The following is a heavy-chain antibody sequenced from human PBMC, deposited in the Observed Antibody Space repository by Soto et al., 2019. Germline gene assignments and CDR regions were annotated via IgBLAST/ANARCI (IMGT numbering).Heavy chain of an antibody. CDR1: GGSISSGGYY. J-gene: IGHJ4*02. CDR3: SAIRLGELSLYGGGDY. D-gene: IGHD3-16*02. Sequence: QVQLQESGPGLVKPSQTLSLTCTVSGGSISSGGYYWSWIRQHPGKGLEWIGYIYYSGSTYYNPSLKSRVTISVDPSKNHFSLKLGSVTAADTAVYYCSAIRLGELSLYGGGDYWGQGTLVTVSS. CDR2: IYYSGST. V-gene: IGHV4-31*03.